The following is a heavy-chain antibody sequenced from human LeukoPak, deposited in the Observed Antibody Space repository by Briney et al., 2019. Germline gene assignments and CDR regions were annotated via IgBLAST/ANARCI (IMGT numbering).Heavy chain of an antibody. CDR3: ARSLYGDYFFDS. Sequence: ASVTVSCTASGYTFIGYYMHWVRQAPGQGLEWMGRFNPNTGGTSYAQKFQGRVTMTRDTSISTAYMEVSRLTSDDTAVYFCARSLYGDYFFDSWGQGTLVTVSS. J-gene: IGHJ4*02. D-gene: IGHD4-17*01. CDR2: FNPNTGGT. V-gene: IGHV1-2*06. CDR1: GYTFIGYY.